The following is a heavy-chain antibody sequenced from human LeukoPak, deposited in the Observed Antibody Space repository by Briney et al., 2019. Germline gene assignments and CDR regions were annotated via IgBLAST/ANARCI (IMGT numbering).Heavy chain of an antibody. Sequence: GASVKVSCKASGYTFTGYYMHWVRQAPGQGLEWMGWTSGDNVNTYYAQKFLGRVTMTTDTSTTTAYMELRGLRSDDTAVYYCARDWEWRARRDLFDPWGQGTRVTVSS. CDR1: GYTFTGYY. V-gene: IGHV1-18*04. J-gene: IGHJ5*02. CDR3: ARDWEWRARRDLFDP. D-gene: IGHD3-3*01. CDR2: TSGDNVNT.